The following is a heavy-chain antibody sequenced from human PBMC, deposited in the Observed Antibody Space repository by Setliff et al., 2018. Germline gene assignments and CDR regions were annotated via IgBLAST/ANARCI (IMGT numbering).Heavy chain of an antibody. J-gene: IGHJ6*03. CDR3: AKCGGDHCCPLNYYQYMDV. Sequence: PGGSLRLSCEASGFTFTYYSMSWVRQAPGKGLEWISYISSGSNSIYYADSVKGRFTVSRDNAKNTSYLQMNSLRDEDTAVYYCAKCGGDHCCPLNYYQYMDVWGKGTTVTVSS. CDR1: GFTFTYYS. CDR2: ISSGSNSI. V-gene: IGHV3-11*04. D-gene: IGHD2-21*02.